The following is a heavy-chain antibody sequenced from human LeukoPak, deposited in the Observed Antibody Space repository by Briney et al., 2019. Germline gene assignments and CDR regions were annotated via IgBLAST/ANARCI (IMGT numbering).Heavy chain of an antibody. CDR3: ARGEFDSKTDYYYYFDH. J-gene: IGHJ4*02. Sequence: PGGSLRLSCAASGFAFNNYRMNWVRQAPGKGLEWVSSISTTSSYIYYAATVKGHFTIYRDNAKNSMYMQLNSLRAQDTAVYFCARGEFDSKTDYYYYFDHWGQGTLVTVSS. D-gene: IGHD3-9*01. CDR1: GFAFNNYR. CDR2: ISTTSSYI. V-gene: IGHV3-21*01.